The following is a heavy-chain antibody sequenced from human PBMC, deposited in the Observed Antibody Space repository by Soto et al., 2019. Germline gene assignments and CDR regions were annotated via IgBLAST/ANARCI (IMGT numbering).Heavy chain of an antibody. CDR1: GGTFSSYA. J-gene: IGHJ4*02. Sequence: ASVKVSCKASGGTFSSYAISWVRQAPGQGLEWMGGIIPIFGTANYAQKFQGRVTITADESTSTAYMELSSLRSEDTAVYYCARTDQYCSSTSCYNLVYWGQGTLVTVSS. D-gene: IGHD2-2*02. V-gene: IGHV1-69*13. CDR2: IIPIFGTA. CDR3: ARTDQYCSSTSCYNLVY.